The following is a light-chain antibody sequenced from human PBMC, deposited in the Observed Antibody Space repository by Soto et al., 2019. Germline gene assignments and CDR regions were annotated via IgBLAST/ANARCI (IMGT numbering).Light chain of an antibody. J-gene: IGKJ1*01. CDR3: QQYNSWPRT. CDR2: KTS. V-gene: IGKV1-5*03. Sequence: DIQMTQSPYTLSASLGDRVTITCQASQSISIWLAWYQQKPGKAPKLLIYKTSSLESGVPSRFSGSGSGTEFTLTISSLQPDDFATYYCQQYNSWPRTFGQGTKVDNK. CDR1: QSISIW.